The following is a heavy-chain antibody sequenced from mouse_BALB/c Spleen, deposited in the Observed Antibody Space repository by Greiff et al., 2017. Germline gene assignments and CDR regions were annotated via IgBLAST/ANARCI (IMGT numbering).Heavy chain of an antibody. CDR2: IWSDGST. J-gene: IGHJ4*01. Sequence: VHLVESGPDLVAPSQSLSITCTVSGFSLTSYGVHWVRQPPGKGLEWLVVIWSDGSTTYNSALKSRLSISKDNSKSQVFLKMNSLQTDDTAMYYCASHYYGYGAMDYWGQGTSVTVSS. CDR1: GFSLTSYG. V-gene: IGHV2-6-2*01. CDR3: ASHYYGYGAMDY. D-gene: IGHD1-2*01.